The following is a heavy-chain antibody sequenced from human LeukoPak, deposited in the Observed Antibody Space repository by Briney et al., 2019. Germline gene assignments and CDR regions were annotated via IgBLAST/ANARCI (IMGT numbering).Heavy chain of an antibody. CDR1: GFTFSSYG. D-gene: IGHD3-10*01. V-gene: IGHV3-30*02. Sequence: PGGSLRLSCAASGFTFSSYGMHWVRQAPGKGLEWVAFIRYDGSNKYYADSVKGRFTISRDNANNSLYLQMNSLRAEDTAVYYCARGLIRGVIGIDYWGQGTLVTVSS. J-gene: IGHJ4*02. CDR2: IRYDGSNK. CDR3: ARGLIRGVIGIDY.